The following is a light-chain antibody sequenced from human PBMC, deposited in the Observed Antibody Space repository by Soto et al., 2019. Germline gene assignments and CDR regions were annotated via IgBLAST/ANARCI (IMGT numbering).Light chain of an antibody. CDR2: LGS. CDR1: QSLLHSNGYNY. CDR3: MQALQTPKT. V-gene: IGKV2-28*01. J-gene: IGKJ2*01. Sequence: DIVMTQSPLSLPVTPGEPASISCRSSQSLLHSNGYNYLDWYLQKPGQSPQLLIYLGSNRASGVPDRFSGSGSGTDFTLKIIRVEAEDVWVYYCMQALQTPKTFGQGTKLEIK.